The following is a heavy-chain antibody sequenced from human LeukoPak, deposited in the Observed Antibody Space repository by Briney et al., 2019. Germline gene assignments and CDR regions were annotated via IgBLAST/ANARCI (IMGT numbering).Heavy chain of an antibody. CDR1: GYTVTGYY. V-gene: IGHV1-2*02. CDR3: AVYDSSGYPLIDY. J-gene: IGHJ4*02. Sequence: ASVKVSCKASGYTVTGYYMHWVRQAPGQGLEWMGWINPNSGGTNYAQKFQGRVTITRDTSISTAYRELSRLRSDDTAVYYCAVYDSSGYPLIDYWGQGTLVTVSS. D-gene: IGHD3-22*01. CDR2: INPNSGGT.